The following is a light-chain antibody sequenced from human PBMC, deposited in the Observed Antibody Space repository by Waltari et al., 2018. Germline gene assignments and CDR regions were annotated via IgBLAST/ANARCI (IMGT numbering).Light chain of an antibody. V-gene: IGKV3-11*01. J-gene: IGKJ4*01. CDR1: QSVRNY. CDR3: QQRYDWPLT. CDR2: DAS. Sequence: ELVLTQSPATLSLSPGERATLSCRASQSVRNYLAWYQQKPGQAPRLLIYDASNRATGIPARFSGSGSGTDFTLTISSLEPEDFAIYYCQQRYDWPLTFGGGTKVGIK.